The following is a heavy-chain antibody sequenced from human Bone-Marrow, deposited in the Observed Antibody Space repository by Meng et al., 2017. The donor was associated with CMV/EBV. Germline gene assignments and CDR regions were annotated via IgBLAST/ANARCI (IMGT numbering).Heavy chain of an antibody. CDR1: GFSFNYYA. CDR3: AKDRGVTHFDY. D-gene: IGHD3-10*01. V-gene: IGHV3-7*01. CDR2: IKQDGSEK. Sequence: GGSLRLSCAASGFSFNYYAFHWVRQAPGKGLEWVANIKQDGSEKFYVDSVKGRFTIARDNAKNSLYLQMSSLRAEDMAVYYCAKDRGVTHFDYWGQGTLVTVSS. J-gene: IGHJ4*02.